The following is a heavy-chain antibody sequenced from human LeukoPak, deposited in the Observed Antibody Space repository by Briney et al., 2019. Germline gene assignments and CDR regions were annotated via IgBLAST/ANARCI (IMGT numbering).Heavy chain of an antibody. V-gene: IGHV3-7*04. CDR3: ARIRGDGSTFDY. CDR2: IPQPGTQQ. J-gene: IGHJ4*02. D-gene: IGHD5-24*01. Sequence: GGSLRLSCAASGFTFSSHWMSWVRQAPGKGLEWVAYIPQPGTQQYYIDSVKGRFTISRDNAKNSLFLQMNSLRAEDTAVYYCARIRGDGSTFDYWGQGTLVTVSS. CDR1: GFTFSSHW.